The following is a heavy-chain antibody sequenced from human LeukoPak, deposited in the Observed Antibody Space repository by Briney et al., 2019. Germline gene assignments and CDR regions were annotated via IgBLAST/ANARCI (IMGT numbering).Heavy chain of an antibody. CDR3: AKLKSVLYSSSSDY. Sequence: GGSLRLSCAASGFTFSSYAMSWVRQAPGKGLEWVSAISGSGGSTYYADSVKGRFTISRDNSKNTLYLQMNSLRAEDTAVYYCAKLKSVLYSSSSDYWGQGTLVTVSS. D-gene: IGHD6-6*01. CDR2: ISGSGGST. V-gene: IGHV3-23*01. CDR1: GFTFSSYA. J-gene: IGHJ4*02.